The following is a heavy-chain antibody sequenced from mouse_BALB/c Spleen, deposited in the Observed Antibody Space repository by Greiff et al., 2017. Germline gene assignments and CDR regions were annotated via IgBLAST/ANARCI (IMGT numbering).Heavy chain of an antibody. Sequence: EVKVEESGGGLVQPGGSMKLSCVASGFTFSNYWMNWVRQSPEKGLEWVAEIRLKSNNYATHYAESVKGRFTISRDDSKSSVYLQMNNLRAEDTGIYYCTRGLTTVVDYYAMDYWGQGTSVTVSS. D-gene: IGHD1-1*01. CDR2: IRLKSNNYAT. CDR1: GFTFSNYW. J-gene: IGHJ4*01. V-gene: IGHV6-6*02. CDR3: TRGLTTVVDYYAMDY.